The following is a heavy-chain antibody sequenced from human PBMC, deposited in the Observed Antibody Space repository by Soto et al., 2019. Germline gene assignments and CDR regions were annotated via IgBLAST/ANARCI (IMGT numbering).Heavy chain of an antibody. CDR3: ARENSRSSSTDY. J-gene: IGHJ4*02. V-gene: IGHV4-31*03. CDR2: IYYSGST. D-gene: IGHD6-6*01. CDR1: GGSISSGGYY. Sequence: NPSETLSLTCTVSGGSISSGGYYWSWIRQHPGKGLEWIGYIYYSGSTYYNPSLKSRVTISVDTSKNQFSLKLSSVTAADTAVYYCARENSRSSSTDYWGQGTLVTVSS.